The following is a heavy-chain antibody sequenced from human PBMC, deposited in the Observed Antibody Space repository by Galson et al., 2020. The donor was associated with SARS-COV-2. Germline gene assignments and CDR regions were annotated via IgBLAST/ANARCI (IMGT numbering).Heavy chain of an antibody. D-gene: IGHD3-9*01. Sequence: SETLSLTCSVPGGSVRTRGKYWVWTRQSPGTGLEYIGSIHYSGSTYYNPSLKSRVTTSVDTSKNQVSLRLSSVTAADTAVYYCARGAYDPLAGHYRDYGMDVWGQGTTVTVSS. J-gene: IGHJ6*02. CDR1: GGSVRTRGKY. V-gene: IGHV4-39*01. CDR3: ARGAYDPLAGHYRDYGMDV. CDR2: IHYSGST.